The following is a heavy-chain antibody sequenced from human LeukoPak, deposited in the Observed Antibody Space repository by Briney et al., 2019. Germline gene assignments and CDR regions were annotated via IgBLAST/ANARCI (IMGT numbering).Heavy chain of an antibody. Sequence: SETLSLACTVSGGSMSSSSYYWGWIRQPPGKGLEWIGSIYYSGSTYYSPSLKRRVTISVDTSKNQFSLRLSSVTAADTAVYYCARRIFGVAYYFDYWGQGTLVTASS. J-gene: IGHJ4*02. CDR3: ARRIFGVAYYFDY. CDR2: IYYSGST. V-gene: IGHV4-39*01. D-gene: IGHD3-3*01. CDR1: GGSMSSSSYY.